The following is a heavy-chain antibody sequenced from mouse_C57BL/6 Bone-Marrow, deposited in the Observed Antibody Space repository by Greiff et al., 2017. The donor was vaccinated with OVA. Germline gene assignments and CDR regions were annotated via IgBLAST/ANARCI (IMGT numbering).Heavy chain of an antibody. J-gene: IGHJ1*03. CDR3: ARSTTVVPWYFDV. Sequence: LEESGPELVRPGASVKISCKAPGYTFTSHWMQWVRQRPGQGLEWIGAIFHGRGSTYYNEKFKGKATLTVDTSSSTAYMQLSSLTSEDSAVYFCARSTTVVPWYFDVWGTGTTVTVSS. D-gene: IGHD1-1*01. CDR1: GYTFTSHW. V-gene: IGHV1-56*01. CDR2: IFHGRGST.